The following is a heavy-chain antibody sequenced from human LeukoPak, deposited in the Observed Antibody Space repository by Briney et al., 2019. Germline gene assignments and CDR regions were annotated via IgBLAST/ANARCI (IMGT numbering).Heavy chain of an antibody. Sequence: ASVKVSCKASGYTFTSYAMAWVRQAPGQGLEWMGWINTNTGNPTYAQDFTGRFVFSLDTSVSTEYLQISTLKAEDTAVYYCARERPGVIFDYWGQGTLVTVSS. J-gene: IGHJ4*02. V-gene: IGHV7-4-1*02. CDR1: GYTFTSYA. CDR2: INTNTGNP. CDR3: ARERPGVIFDY. D-gene: IGHD3-10*01.